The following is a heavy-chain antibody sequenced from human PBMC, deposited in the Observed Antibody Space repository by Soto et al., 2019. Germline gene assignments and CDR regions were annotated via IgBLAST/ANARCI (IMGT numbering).Heavy chain of an antibody. J-gene: IGHJ6*02. CDR2: ISYDGSNK. V-gene: IGHV3-30-3*01. D-gene: IGHD2-2*01. Sequence: GGSLRLSCAASGFTFSSYAMHWVRQAPGKGLEWVAVISYDGSNKYYADSVKGRFTISRDNSKNTLYLQMNSLRAEDTAVYYCARDLQDIVVVPGWQLVAGNIYYYGMDVWGQGTTVTVSS. CDR3: ARDLQDIVVVPGWQLVAGNIYYYGMDV. CDR1: GFTFSSYA.